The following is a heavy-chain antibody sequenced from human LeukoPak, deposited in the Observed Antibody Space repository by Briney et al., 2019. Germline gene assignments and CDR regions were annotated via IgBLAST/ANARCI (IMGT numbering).Heavy chain of an antibody. D-gene: IGHD3-3*01. CDR2: TYYSGST. Sequence: SETLSLTCTVSGGSISSSSYYWGWIRQPPGKGLEWIGTTYYSGSTYYNPSLKSRVTISVDTSKNQFSLKLSSVTAADTAVYYCATTHRYDFWRSYYYYYGMDVWGQGTTVTVSS. CDR1: GGSISSSSYY. V-gene: IGHV4-39*07. CDR3: ATTHRYDFWRSYYYYYGMDV. J-gene: IGHJ6*02.